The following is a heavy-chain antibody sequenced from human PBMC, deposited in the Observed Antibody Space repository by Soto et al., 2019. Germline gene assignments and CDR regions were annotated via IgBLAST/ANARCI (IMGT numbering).Heavy chain of an antibody. CDR2: ISGSGGST. CDR3: AKERGMYFDY. J-gene: IGHJ4*02. CDR1: GFTFSDYA. Sequence: EVQLLESGGGLVQPGGSLRLSCAGSGFTFSDYAMTWVRQAPGKGLEWVSGISGSGGSTYYADSVKGRFTISRDNSKNTLYLQMNSLRAEDTAVYYCAKERGMYFDYWGQGTLVTVSS. V-gene: IGHV3-23*01.